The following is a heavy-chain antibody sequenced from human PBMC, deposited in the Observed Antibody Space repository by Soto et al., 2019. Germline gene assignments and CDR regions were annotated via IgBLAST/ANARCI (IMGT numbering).Heavy chain of an antibody. CDR3: ARDPNIVLVPAALRSYYYYYGMDV. CDR2: IKQDGSEK. Sequence: EVQLVESGGGLVQPGGSLRLSCAASGFTFSSYWMSWVRQAPGKGLEWVANIKQDGSEKYYVDSVKGRFTISRDNAKNSLYLQINSLRAEDTAVYYCARDPNIVLVPAALRSYYYYYGMDVWGQGTTVTVSS. CDR1: GFTFSSYW. V-gene: IGHV3-7*01. J-gene: IGHJ6*02. D-gene: IGHD2-2*01.